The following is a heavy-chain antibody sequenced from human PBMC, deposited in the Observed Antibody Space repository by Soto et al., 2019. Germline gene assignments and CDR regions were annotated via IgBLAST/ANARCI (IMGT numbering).Heavy chain of an antibody. CDR3: AREYYDFWSGSLVSMEV. V-gene: IGHV3-74*01. Sequence: GVSLRLSCAASGFTFSSYWMHWVRQAPGKGLVWVSLINSDGSSTSYADSVKGRFTISRDNAKNTLYLQMNSLRAEDTAVYYCAREYYDFWSGSLVSMEVWGQGTTVTVSS. J-gene: IGHJ6*02. CDR2: INSDGSST. CDR1: GFTFSSYW. D-gene: IGHD3-3*01.